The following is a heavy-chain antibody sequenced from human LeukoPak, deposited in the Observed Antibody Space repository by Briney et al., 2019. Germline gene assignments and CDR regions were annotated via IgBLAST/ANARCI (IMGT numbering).Heavy chain of an antibody. Sequence: GGSLRLTCAASGLIVSSNYMSWVRQAPGKGLEWVSVINTAGVSYYTDSVKGRFTISRDNSKNTLYLQMSSLRADDTAVYYCVRDLDCDGGHCPRRGMDAWGERTTVIVSS. D-gene: IGHD2-21*02. J-gene: IGHJ6*04. CDR2: INTAGVS. V-gene: IGHV3-66*01. CDR1: GLIVSSNY. CDR3: VRDLDCDGGHCPRRGMDA.